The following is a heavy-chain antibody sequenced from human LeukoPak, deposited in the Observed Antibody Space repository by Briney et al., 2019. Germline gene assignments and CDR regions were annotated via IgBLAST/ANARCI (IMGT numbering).Heavy chain of an antibody. CDR2: INPSGGST. CDR3: ARVPPYNWNENAFDI. V-gene: IGHV1-46*01. D-gene: IGHD1-1*01. CDR1: GYTFTSYY. J-gene: IGHJ3*02. Sequence: ASMKVSCKASGYTFTSYYMHWVRQAPGQGLEWMGIINPSGGSTSYAQKFQGRVTMTRDTSTSTVYMELRSLRSDDTAVYYCARVPPYNWNENAFDIWGQGTMVTVSS.